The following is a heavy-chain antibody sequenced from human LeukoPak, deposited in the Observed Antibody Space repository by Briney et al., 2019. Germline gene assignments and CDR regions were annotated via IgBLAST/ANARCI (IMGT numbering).Heavy chain of an antibody. V-gene: IGHV3-15*04. J-gene: IGHJ6*01. CDR3: TTDEDWNYARKDV. Sequence: GGSLRLSCAASGFTFNYAWMSWVRQVPGKGLEWVGQTVSEIDGGTTDYATPVKGRFTISRDDSKSTLYLQMNSLKIEDTAVYYCTTDEDWNYARKDVWXQXATVIVSS. CDR1: GFTFNYAW. CDR2: TVSEIDGGTT. D-gene: IGHD1-7*01.